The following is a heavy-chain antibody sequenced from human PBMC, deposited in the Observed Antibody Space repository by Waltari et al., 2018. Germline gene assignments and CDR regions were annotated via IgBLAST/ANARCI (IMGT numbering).Heavy chain of an antibody. V-gene: IGHV1-18*01. CDR2: SSGNQCPT. J-gene: IGHJ5*02. CDR1: GYTFSDYG. CDR3: AREPHRLMEVGYLMPLDP. D-gene: IGHD2-8*02. Sequence: QVQLVQSGAEVKKPGASVKVSCKASGYTFSDYGISWVRQAPGQGREWLGWSSGNQCPTNHAHKFQVRVIMTKDPSTTPVYMERRYLTSADTAIYYCAREPHRLMEVGYLMPLDPWRQGTLVTVAS.